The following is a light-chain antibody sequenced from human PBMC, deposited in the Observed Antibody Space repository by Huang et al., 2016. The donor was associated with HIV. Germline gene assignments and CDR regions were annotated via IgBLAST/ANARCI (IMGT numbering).Light chain of an antibody. Sequence: EIVLTQSPATLSVSPGERATLSCRASQRVGSDLAWYQHRPGQSPRLLIYSASPRATGIPARFSGSGYGTDFILTVSSLQSEDFALYYCQQYRDWPPYTFGQGTKLEIK. CDR3: QQYRDWPPYT. CDR2: SAS. J-gene: IGKJ2*01. V-gene: IGKV3-15*01. CDR1: QRVGSD.